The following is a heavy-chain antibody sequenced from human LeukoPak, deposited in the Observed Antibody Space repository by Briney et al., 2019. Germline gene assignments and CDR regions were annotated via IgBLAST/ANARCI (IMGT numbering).Heavy chain of an antibody. CDR1: GGTFSSYA. J-gene: IGHJ4*02. V-gene: IGHV1-69*05. D-gene: IGHD2-2*01. Sequence: GASVKVSCKASGGTFSSYAISWVRQAPGQGLEWMGGIIPIFGTPNYAQKFQGRVTITTDESTSTAYMELSSLRSEDTAVYYCARDRCSSTSCSTGYFDYWGQGTLVTVSS. CDR3: ARDRCSSTSCSTGYFDY. CDR2: IIPIFGTP.